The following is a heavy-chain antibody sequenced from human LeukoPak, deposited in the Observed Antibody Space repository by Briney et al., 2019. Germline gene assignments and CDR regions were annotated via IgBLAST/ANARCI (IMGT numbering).Heavy chain of an antibody. CDR1: GFTFNRYG. V-gene: IGHV3-33*01. CDR2: IWYEGSNK. Sequence: PGGSLRLSCAASGFTFNRYGMHWVRQAPGKGREWVAVIWYEGSNKHHTHPVKGRFTTYRDNSNTMLYLQMSSLRAENAAVYYCARDQITMVRGLDFDYWGQGTLVTVSS. J-gene: IGHJ4*02. D-gene: IGHD3-10*01. CDR3: ARDQITMVRGLDFDY.